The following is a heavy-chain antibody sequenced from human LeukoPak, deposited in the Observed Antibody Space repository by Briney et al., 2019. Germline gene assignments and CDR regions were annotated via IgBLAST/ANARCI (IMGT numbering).Heavy chain of an antibody. V-gene: IGHV1-46*01. CDR2: INPSDGGT. J-gene: IGHJ6*02. CDR3: ARDTRAMTAVTRGQHYYYGLDV. Sequence: ASVKVSCKASGYTFTNYYLHWVRQAPGHGLEWMAIINPSDGGTYYEQKLQGRVTVTRDTSTSTVYMELSSLRSEDTAVYYCARDTRAMTAVTRGQHYYYGLDVWGQGTTVTVSS. D-gene: IGHD4-17*01. CDR1: GYTFTNYY.